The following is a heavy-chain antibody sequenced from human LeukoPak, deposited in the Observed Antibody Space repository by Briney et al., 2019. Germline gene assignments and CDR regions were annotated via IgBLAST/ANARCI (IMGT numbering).Heavy chain of an antibody. D-gene: IGHD2-2*01. V-gene: IGHV4-30-2*01. CDR3: ARELGYCSSTSCYQKGHYYMDV. J-gene: IGHJ6*03. CDR2: IYHSGST. Sequence: SQTLSLTCTVSGGSISSGGYYWSWIRQPPGKGLEWIGYIYHSGSTYYNPSLKSRVTISVDRSKNQFSLKLSSVTAADTAVYYCARELGYCSSTSCYQKGHYYMDVWGKGTTVTVSS. CDR1: GGSISSGGYY.